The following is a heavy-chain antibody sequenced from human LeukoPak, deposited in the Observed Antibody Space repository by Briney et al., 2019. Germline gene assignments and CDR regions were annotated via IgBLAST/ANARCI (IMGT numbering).Heavy chain of an antibody. Sequence: ETLSLTCTVSGGSISRYYWSWIRQPPGKGLEWVSNINWNGGSTGYADSVRGRFTISRDNAKNSLYLQMNSLRAEDTALYYCARADYYYYYMDVWGKGTTVTVSS. CDR1: GGSISRYY. V-gene: IGHV3-20*04. J-gene: IGHJ6*03. CDR3: ARADYYYYYMDV. CDR2: INWNGGST.